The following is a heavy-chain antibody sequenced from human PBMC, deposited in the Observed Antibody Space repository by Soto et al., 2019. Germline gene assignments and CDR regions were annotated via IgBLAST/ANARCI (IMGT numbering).Heavy chain of an antibody. V-gene: IGHV3-23*01. Sequence: EEQLLESGGGVVQRGGSLRLSCAASRFIFSNYAMTWVRQAPGKGLEWVSRISGRGGSTYYADSVKGRLTMSRDNSKNTLYLQMNSLSAEDTAIYYCARRAGGAVVWYYDLWGRGTLVTV. CDR3: ARRAGGAVVWYYDL. CDR2: ISGRGGST. CDR1: RFIFSNYA. D-gene: IGHD2-21*01. J-gene: IGHJ2*01.